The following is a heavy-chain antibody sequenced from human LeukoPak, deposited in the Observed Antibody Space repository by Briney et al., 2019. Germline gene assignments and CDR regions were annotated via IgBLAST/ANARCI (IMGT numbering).Heavy chain of an antibody. D-gene: IGHD4-23*01. V-gene: IGHV1-69*13. Sequence: SVKVSCKTSGGTFISYAISWVRQAPGQGLEWMGGIIPIFGTANYAQKFQGRVTITADESTSTAYMELSSLRSEDTAVYYCARDIDYGGNSIDYWGQGTLVTVSS. CDR2: IIPIFGTA. J-gene: IGHJ4*02. CDR3: ARDIDYGGNSIDY. CDR1: GGTFISYA.